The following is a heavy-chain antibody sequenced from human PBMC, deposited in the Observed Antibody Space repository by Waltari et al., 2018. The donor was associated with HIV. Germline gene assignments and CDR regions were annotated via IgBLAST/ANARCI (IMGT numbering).Heavy chain of an antibody. J-gene: IGHJ4*02. Sequence: EVQLVGSGGGLVQPGGSLRLSCAAAGFTFNKYWMTWVRQAPGKGLEWVANIKQDESEKYYVDSLKGRFTISRDNAKNSLFLQMNSLRVEDTAVYYCAREALYDSSGYYFDYWGQGTLVTVSS. CDR1: GFTFNKYW. D-gene: IGHD3-22*01. CDR3: AREALYDSSGYYFDY. CDR2: IKQDESEK. V-gene: IGHV3-7*01.